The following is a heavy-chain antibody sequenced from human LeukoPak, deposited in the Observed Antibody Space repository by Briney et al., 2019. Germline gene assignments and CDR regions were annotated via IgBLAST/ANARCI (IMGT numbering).Heavy chain of an antibody. V-gene: IGHV1-18*01. CDR2: ISAYNGYT. CDR1: GYTFTTYG. CDR3: ARDPGSSTCPDY. D-gene: IGHD6-13*01. J-gene: IGHJ4*02. Sequence: ASVKVSCKASGYTFTTYGISWMRQAPGQGLEWMGWISAYNGYTNYAQNLQGRVTMTADTSTSTAYMELRSLRSDDTTVYYCARDPGSSTCPDYWGQGTLVTVSS.